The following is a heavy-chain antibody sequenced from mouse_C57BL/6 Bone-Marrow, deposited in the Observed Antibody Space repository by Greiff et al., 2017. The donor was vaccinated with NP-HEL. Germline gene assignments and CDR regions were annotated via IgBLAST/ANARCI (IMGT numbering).Heavy chain of an antibody. V-gene: IGHV1-82*01. J-gene: IGHJ4*01. CDR2: IYPGDGDT. D-gene: IGHD1-1*01. CDR3: AREATYYYAMDY. Sequence: VQGVESGPELVKPGASVKISCKASGYAFGSSWMNWVKQRPGKGLEWIGRIYPGDGDTNYNGKFKGKATLTADKSSSTAYMQLSSLTSEDSAVYFCAREATYYYAMDYWGQGTSVTVSS. CDR1: GYAFGSSW.